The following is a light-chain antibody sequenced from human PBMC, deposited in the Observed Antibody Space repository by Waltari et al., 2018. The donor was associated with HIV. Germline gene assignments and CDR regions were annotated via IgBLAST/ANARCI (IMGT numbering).Light chain of an antibody. CDR3: ATWDDSLSVVV. CDR2: RNN. CDR1: SSNIGSNY. V-gene: IGLV1-47*01. J-gene: IGLJ2*01. Sequence: QSVLTQPPSASGTPGQRVTISCSGSSSNIGSNYVYWYQQLPETAPKLLIYRNNQRPSRVPERFSGSKSGTSASLAVRGLRSEDEADYYCATWDDSLSVVVFGGGTKLTVL.